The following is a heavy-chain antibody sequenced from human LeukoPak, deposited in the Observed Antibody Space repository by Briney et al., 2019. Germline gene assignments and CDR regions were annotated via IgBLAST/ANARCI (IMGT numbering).Heavy chain of an antibody. Sequence: GGSLRLSCTSSGFTFGDYAMTWVRQAPGKGLEWVGLIRSKPYGGTTEYAASVKGRFTISRDDSKSIAYLQMNSLKTEDTAVYYCSRDCGYIWGSYRCILDSWGQGTLVTVSS. CDR1: GFTFGDYA. CDR2: IRSKPYGGTT. J-gene: IGHJ4*02. D-gene: IGHD3-16*02. CDR3: SRDCGYIWGSYRCILDS. V-gene: IGHV3-49*04.